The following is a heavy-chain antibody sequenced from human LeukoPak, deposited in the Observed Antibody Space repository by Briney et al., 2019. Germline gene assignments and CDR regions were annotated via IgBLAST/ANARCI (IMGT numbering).Heavy chain of an antibody. D-gene: IGHD3-3*01. CDR3: ARGRSGFWSGYYGFDP. Sequence: PSETLSLTCAVYGGSFSGYYWSWIRQPPGKGLEWIGEINHSGSTNYNPSLKSRVTISVDTSKNQFSLKLSSVTAADTAVYYCARGRSGFWSGYYGFDPWGQGTLVTVSS. CDR2: INHSGST. V-gene: IGHV4-34*01. J-gene: IGHJ5*02. CDR1: GGSFSGYY.